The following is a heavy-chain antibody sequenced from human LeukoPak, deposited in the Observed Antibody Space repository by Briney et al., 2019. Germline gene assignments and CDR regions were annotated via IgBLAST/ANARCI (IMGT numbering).Heavy chain of an antibody. CDR2: IYYTGIT. CDR1: GGSISSSSDN. Sequence: PSETLSLTCSVSGGSISSSSDNWGWIRQPPGKGLEWIGSIYYTGITYYNPSVMSRVTMSVDTSKNQFSLQLSSVTAADTAMYYCARQGRATVVMYMDDWGKGTTVTVSS. CDR3: ARQGRATVVMYMDD. V-gene: IGHV4-39*01. D-gene: IGHD4-23*01. J-gene: IGHJ6*03.